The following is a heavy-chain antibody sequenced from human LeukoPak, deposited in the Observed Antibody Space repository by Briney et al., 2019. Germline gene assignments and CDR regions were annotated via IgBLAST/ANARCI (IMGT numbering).Heavy chain of an antibody. CDR1: GGTFSSYA. D-gene: IGHD1-26*01. CDR2: IIPIFGTA. V-gene: IGHV1-69*05. J-gene: IGHJ6*03. Sequence: ASVKVSCKASGGTFSSYAISWVRQAPGQGLERMGGIIPIFGTANYAQKFQGRVTITTDESTSTAYMELSSLRSEDTAVYYCASGPVGAGYYYYYYMDVWGKGTTVTVSS. CDR3: ASGPVGAGYYYYYYMDV.